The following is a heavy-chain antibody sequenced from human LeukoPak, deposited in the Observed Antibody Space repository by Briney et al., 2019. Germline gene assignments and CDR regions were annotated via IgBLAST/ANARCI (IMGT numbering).Heavy chain of an antibody. Sequence: PSETLSLTCTVSGGSISSNYWSWIRQPPGKGLEWIGSIYYSGSTYYNPSLKSRVTISVDTSKNQFSLKLSSVTAADTAVYYCARTLDVWGKGTTVTVSS. CDR1: GGSISSNY. J-gene: IGHJ6*04. CDR3: ARTLDV. V-gene: IGHV4-39*01. CDR2: IYYSGST.